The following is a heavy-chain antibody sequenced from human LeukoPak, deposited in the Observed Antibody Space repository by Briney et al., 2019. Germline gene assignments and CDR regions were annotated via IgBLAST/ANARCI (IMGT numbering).Heavy chain of an antibody. Sequence: SETLSLTCTASGGSISSYYWSWIRQPAGKGLEWIGRIYTSGSTNYNPSLKSRVTMSVDTSKNLFSLKLSSVTAADTAVYYCARDLTYYDSSGPAPFDIWGQGTMVTVSS. CDR1: GGSISSYY. CDR2: IYTSGST. V-gene: IGHV4-4*07. D-gene: IGHD3-22*01. J-gene: IGHJ3*02. CDR3: ARDLTYYDSSGPAPFDI.